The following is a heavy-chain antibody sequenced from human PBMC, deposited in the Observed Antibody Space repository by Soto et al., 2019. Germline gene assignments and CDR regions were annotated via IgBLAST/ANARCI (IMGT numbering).Heavy chain of an antibody. CDR3: AREWRDSSYDSQSYYYYYGMDV. V-gene: IGHV5-51*01. J-gene: IGHJ6*02. Sequence: GESLKISCKGSGYSFTSYWIGWVRQMPGKGLEWMGIIYPGDSDTRYSPSFQCQVTISADKSISTAYLQWSSLRSEDTAVYYCAREWRDSSYDSQSYYYYYGMDVWGPGTTVTVSS. CDR1: GYSFTSYW. D-gene: IGHD5-12*01. CDR2: IYPGDSDT.